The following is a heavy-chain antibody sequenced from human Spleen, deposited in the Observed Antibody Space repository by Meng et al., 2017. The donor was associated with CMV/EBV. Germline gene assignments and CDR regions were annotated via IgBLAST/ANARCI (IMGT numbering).Heavy chain of an antibody. CDR3: ARGGVTGRQDF. D-gene: IGHD1-26*01. J-gene: IGHJ1*01. V-gene: IGHV1-2*02. CDR2: VHPKNGVT. CDR1: GYTLTDYH. Sequence: ASVKVSCKASGYTLTDYHLHWVRQAPGQGLEWMAWVHPKNGVTNYGQKFQGRVTLSRDTSISTAYMELRRLTSDDTAVYYCARGGVTGRQDFWGQGTLVTVSS.